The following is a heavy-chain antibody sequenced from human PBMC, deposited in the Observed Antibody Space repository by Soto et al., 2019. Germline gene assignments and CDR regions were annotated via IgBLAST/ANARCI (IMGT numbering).Heavy chain of an antibody. Sequence: QVQLQESGPGLVKPSQTLSLTCTVSGGSISSGGYYWSWIRQHPGKGLEWIGHIYYSGSTFYNPSLKSRVTMSVDTSKNQFSLRLSSVTAADTAVYYCARDSPITMVGTVLNWFDPWGQGALATVSS. D-gene: IGHD3-10*01. CDR2: IYYSGST. CDR1: GGSISSGGYY. V-gene: IGHV4-31*03. CDR3: ARDSPITMVGTVLNWFDP. J-gene: IGHJ5*02.